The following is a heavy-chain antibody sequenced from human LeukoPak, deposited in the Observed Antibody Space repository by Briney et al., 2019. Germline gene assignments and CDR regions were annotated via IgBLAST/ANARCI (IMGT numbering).Heavy chain of an antibody. D-gene: IGHD6-6*01. CDR1: GYTFTSYY. Sequence: GASVKVSCKASGYTFTSYYMHWVRQAPGQGLEWMGIINPSGGSTSYAQKFQGRVTMTRDMSTSTVYMELSSLRSEDTAVYYCARDLGWGSSESYFDYWGQGILVTVSS. V-gene: IGHV1-46*01. J-gene: IGHJ4*02. CDR3: ARDLGWGSSESYFDY. CDR2: INPSGGST.